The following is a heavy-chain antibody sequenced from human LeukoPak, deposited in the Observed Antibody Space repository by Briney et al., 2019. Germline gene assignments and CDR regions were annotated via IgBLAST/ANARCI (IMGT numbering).Heavy chain of an antibody. CDR1: GYTFISYE. V-gene: IGHV1-8*01. D-gene: IGHD2-8*01. CDR2: MNPKSGYT. CDR3: ASEDCTNGVCYPGDY. Sequence: ASVKVSCKASGYTFISYEINWVRQTTGQGLEWMGWMNPKSGYTGFAQKLQGRVTMTTDTSTSTAYMELRSLRSDDTAVYYCASEDCTNGVCYPGDYWGQGTLVTVSS. J-gene: IGHJ4*02.